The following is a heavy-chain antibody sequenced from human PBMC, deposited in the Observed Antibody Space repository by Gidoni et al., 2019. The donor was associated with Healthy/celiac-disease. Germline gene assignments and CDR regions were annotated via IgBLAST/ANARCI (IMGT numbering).Heavy chain of an antibody. Sequence: PGKGLEWVSAISGSGGSTYYADSVKGRFFTISRDNSKNTLYLQMNSLRAEDTAVYYCAKEEEIFGVLSTFGYWGQGTLVTVSS. V-gene: IGHV3-23*01. CDR3: AKEEEIFGVLSTFGY. CDR2: ISGSGGST. J-gene: IGHJ4*02. D-gene: IGHD3-3*01.